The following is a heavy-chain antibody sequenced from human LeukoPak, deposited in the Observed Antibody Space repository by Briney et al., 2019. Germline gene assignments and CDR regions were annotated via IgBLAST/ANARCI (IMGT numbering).Heavy chain of an antibody. Sequence: ASVKVSCKASGYTFTGYYMHWVRQAPGQGLEWMGWINPNSGGTNYAQKFQGRVTMTRDTSISTAYMELSRLRSDDTAVYYCARSLYGDLRYGMDVWGQGTTVTVSS. J-gene: IGHJ6*02. CDR3: ARSLYGDLRYGMDV. CDR1: GYTFTGYY. D-gene: IGHD4-17*01. V-gene: IGHV1-2*02. CDR2: INPNSGGT.